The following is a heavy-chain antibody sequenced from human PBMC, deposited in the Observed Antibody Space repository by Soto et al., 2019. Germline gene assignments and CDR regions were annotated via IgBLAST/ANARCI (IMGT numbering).Heavy chain of an antibody. D-gene: IGHD1-26*01. CDR1: GASISSGNYY. CDR2: IYYTGST. J-gene: IGHJ4*02. V-gene: IGHV4-31*03. CDR3: AMGSEEAGGPFDY. Sequence: QVQLQESGPGLVKPSQTLSLTCSVSGASISSGNYYWSWIRKHPGKGLEWIGYIYYTGSTYYNPSLRSRITISEDMSKNHFSLRLSSVTAADTAVYYCAMGSEEAGGPFDYWGQGTLVTVSS.